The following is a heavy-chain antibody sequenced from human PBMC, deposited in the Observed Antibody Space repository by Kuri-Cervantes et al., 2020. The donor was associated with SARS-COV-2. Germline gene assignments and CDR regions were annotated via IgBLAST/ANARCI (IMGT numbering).Heavy chain of an antibody. V-gene: IGHV3-11*06. J-gene: IGHJ3*02. CDR1: GFIFSDYY. CDR3: ARESILYVEGDDALDI. Sequence: LKISCTASGFIFSDYYMTWIRQAPGKGLEWVSSISSSSSYTYYADSVKGRFTISRDNAKNSLYLQMNSLRAEDTAVYYCARESILYVEGDDALDIWGQGTMVTVSS. D-gene: IGHD2/OR15-2a*01. CDR2: ISSSSSYT.